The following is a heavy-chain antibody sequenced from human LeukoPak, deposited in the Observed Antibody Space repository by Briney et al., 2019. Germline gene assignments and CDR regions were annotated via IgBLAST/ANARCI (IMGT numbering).Heavy chain of an antibody. D-gene: IGHD6-13*01. V-gene: IGHV3-15*01. CDR3: TTGPQQLVGIYYYYYYYMDV. CDR1: GFTFSNAW. J-gene: IGHJ6*03. Sequence: GGSLRLSCAASGFTFSNAWMSWVRQAPGKGLEWVGRIKSKTDGGTTDYAAPVKGRFTISRDDSKNTLYLQMNSLKTEDTAVYYCTTGPQQLVGIYYYYYYYMDVWGKGTTVTVSS. CDR2: IKSKTDGGTT.